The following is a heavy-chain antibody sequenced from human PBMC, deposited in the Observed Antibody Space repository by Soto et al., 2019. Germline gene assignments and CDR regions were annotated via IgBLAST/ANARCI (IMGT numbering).Heavy chain of an antibody. CDR2: ISGSGGST. CDR3: EKAPKGHNWFDP. Sequence: EVQLLESGGGLVQPGGSLRLSCAASGFTFSSYAMSWVRQAPGKGLEWVSAISGSGGSTYYADSVKGRFTISRDNSKNTLYLQMNSLRAEDTAVYYCEKAPKGHNWFDPWGQGTLVTVSS. V-gene: IGHV3-23*01. CDR1: GFTFSSYA. J-gene: IGHJ5*02.